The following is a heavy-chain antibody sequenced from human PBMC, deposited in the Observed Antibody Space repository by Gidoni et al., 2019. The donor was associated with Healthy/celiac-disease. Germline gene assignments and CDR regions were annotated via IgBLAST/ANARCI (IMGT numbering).Heavy chain of an antibody. J-gene: IGHJ6*02. CDR1: GFTFSAYY. V-gene: IGHV3-11*04. CDR2: ISSSGSTI. D-gene: IGHD4-17*01. Sequence: QVQLVESGGSLVKPGGSLRLSCAASGFTFSAYYMSWIRPAPGKGLEWVSYISSSGSTIYYADSVKGRFTISRDNAKNSLYLQMNSLRAEDTAVYYCARRWVTTRYNYYYYGMDVWGQGTTVTVSS. CDR3: ARRWVTTRYNYYYYGMDV.